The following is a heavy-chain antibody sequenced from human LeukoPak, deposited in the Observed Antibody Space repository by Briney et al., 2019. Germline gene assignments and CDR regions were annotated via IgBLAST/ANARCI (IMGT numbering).Heavy chain of an antibody. CDR1: GFTFSSYA. Sequence: TGGSLRLSCAASGFTFSSYAMSWVRQAPGKGLEWVSAISGSGGSTYYADSVKGRFTISRDNSKNTLYLQMNSLRAEDTAVYYCAKIGQLASYYYYYYMDVWGKGTTVTVSS. CDR2: ISGSGGST. CDR3: AKIGQLASYYYYYYMDV. J-gene: IGHJ6*03. D-gene: IGHD6-13*01. V-gene: IGHV3-23*01.